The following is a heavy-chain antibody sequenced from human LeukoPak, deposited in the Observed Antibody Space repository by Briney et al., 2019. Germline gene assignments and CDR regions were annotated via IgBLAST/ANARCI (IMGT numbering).Heavy chain of an antibody. CDR2: IYYSGSTNY. CDR1: GGSISSSSYY. D-gene: IGHD1-26*01. J-gene: IGHJ4*02. V-gene: IGHV4-61*01. CDR3: ARSGTYSPAHYYFDY. Sequence: PSETLSLTCTVSGGSISSSSYYWSWIRQPPGKGLEWIGYIYYSGSTNYNYNPSLKSRVTISVDTSKNQFSLKLSSVTAAHTAVYYCARSGTYSPAHYYFDYWGQGTLITVSS.